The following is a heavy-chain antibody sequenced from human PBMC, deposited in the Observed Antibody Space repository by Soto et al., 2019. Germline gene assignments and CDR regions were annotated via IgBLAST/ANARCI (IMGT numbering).Heavy chain of an antibody. Sequence: QVQLVQSGAEVKKPGSSVKVSCKASGGTFSSYAISWVRQAPGQGLEWMGGIIPIFGTANYAQKFQGRVTITADESTSTAYMELSSLRSEDTAVYYCARDFWNRLWNYIGNYYGMDVWGQGTTVTVSS. CDR2: IIPIFGTA. D-gene: IGHD1-7*01. CDR3: ARDFWNRLWNYIGNYYGMDV. CDR1: GGTFSSYA. J-gene: IGHJ6*02. V-gene: IGHV1-69*01.